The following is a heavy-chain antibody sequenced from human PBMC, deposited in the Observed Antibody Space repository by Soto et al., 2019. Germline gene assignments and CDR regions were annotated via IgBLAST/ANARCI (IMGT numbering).Heavy chain of an antibody. J-gene: IGHJ4*02. D-gene: IGHD2-15*01. Sequence: QITLKESGPTLVKPTQTLTLTCTFSGFSFTTDGMGVGWIRQPPGKALEWLALIYWDDDKRYSPSLKSRLTITKDASRNQVVLTLTNMDPADTATYYCAHLYWAASRIRYYFDYWGQGTLVTVSS. CDR3: AHLYWAASRIRYYFDY. CDR2: IYWDDDK. CDR1: GFSFTTDGMG. V-gene: IGHV2-5*02.